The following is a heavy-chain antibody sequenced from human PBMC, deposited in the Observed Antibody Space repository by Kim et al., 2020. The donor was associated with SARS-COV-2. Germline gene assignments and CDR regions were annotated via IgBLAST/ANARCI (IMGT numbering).Heavy chain of an antibody. D-gene: IGHD5-18*01. CDR2: ISSSSSYI. J-gene: IGHJ4*02. CDR3: ARRLEELWFPMLY. V-gene: IGHV3-21*04. CDR1: GFTFSSYS. Sequence: GGSLRLSCAASGFTFSSYSMNWVRQAPGKGLEWVSSISSSSSYIYYADSVKGRFTISRDNAKNSLYLQMNSLRAEDTAVYYCARRLEELWFPMLYLGQGNLVTDS.